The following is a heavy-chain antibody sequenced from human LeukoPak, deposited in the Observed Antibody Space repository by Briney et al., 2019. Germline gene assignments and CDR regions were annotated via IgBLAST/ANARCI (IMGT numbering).Heavy chain of an antibody. CDR3: ARSSSGWSYFDY. J-gene: IGHJ4*02. D-gene: IGHD6-19*01. CDR1: GYTFTSYA. V-gene: IGHV1-3*02. Sequence: GASVKVSYKASGYTFTSYAMHCVRQAPGQRLEWMGWSNAGNGHTKYSQEFQGRVTITRDTSASTAYMELSSLRSEDMAVYYCARSSSGWSYFDYWCQGTLVTVSS. CDR2: SNAGNGHT.